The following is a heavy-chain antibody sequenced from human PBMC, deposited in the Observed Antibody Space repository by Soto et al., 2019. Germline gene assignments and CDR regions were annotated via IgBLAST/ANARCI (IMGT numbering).Heavy chain of an antibody. J-gene: IGHJ4*02. CDR3: ARDALVGATDYFDY. Sequence: GGSLRLSCAASGFTFSSYWMSWVRQAPGKGPEWVANIKQDGSEKYYVDSVKGRFTISRDNAKNSLYLQMNSLRAEDTAVYYCARDALVGATDYFDYWGQGTLVTVSS. V-gene: IGHV3-7*03. CDR1: GFTFSSYW. D-gene: IGHD1-26*01. CDR2: IKQDGSEK.